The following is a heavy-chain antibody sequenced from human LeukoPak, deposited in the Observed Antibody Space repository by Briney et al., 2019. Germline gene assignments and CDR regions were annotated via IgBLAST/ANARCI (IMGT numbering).Heavy chain of an antibody. CDR3: ARVGDGGDYFDY. V-gene: IGHV4-59*12. CDR1: GGSISSYY. J-gene: IGHJ4*02. CDR2: IYYSGST. Sequence: SETLSLTCTVSGGSISSYYWSWIRQPPGKGLERIGYIYYSGSTNYNPSLKSRVTMSVDTSKNQISLKLTSVTAADTAVYYCARVGDGGDYFDYWGQGTLVTVSS. D-gene: IGHD3-16*01.